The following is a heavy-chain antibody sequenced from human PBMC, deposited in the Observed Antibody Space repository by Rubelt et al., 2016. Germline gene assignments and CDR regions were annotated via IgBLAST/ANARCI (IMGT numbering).Heavy chain of an antibody. V-gene: IGHV1-18*01. Sequence: QVQLVQSGSELKKPGASVKVSCKASGYTFTSYGISWVRQAPGQGLEWMGWISAYNGNTNYAQKLQGRVTMTTDTSPSTAYMELRSLRSEDTAVYYCARDFLEWSDAFDIWGQGTMVTVSS. D-gene: IGHD3-3*01. CDR1: GYTFTSYG. CDR2: ISAYNGNT. J-gene: IGHJ3*02. CDR3: ARDFLEWSDAFDI.